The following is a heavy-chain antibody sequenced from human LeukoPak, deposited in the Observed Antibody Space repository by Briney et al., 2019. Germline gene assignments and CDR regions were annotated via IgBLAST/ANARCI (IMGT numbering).Heavy chain of an antibody. V-gene: IGHV3-48*01. CDR1: GFTFSSYS. CDR2: ISSSGTTL. CDR3: ARRLDY. J-gene: IGHJ4*02. Sequence: GGPLRLSCAVSGFTFSSYSMNWVRQAPGKGLEWVSYISSSGTTLYYADSVKGRFTISRDNVKNSLYLQMNSLRADDTAVYYCARRLDYWGQGTLVTVSS.